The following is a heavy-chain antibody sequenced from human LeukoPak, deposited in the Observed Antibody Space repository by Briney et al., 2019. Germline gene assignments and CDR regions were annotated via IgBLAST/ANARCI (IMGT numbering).Heavy chain of an antibody. CDR2: TNRDGSST. J-gene: IGHJ4*02. Sequence: GGSLRLSCAASGFTFSSYWMHWVRQAPGKGPVWVARTNRDGSSTAYADSVKGRFTISKDNAKNTLYLLMNSLRAEDTAVYYCARDSVEWYIFDYWGQGTLITVSS. V-gene: IGHV3-74*01. CDR3: ARDSVEWYIFDY. D-gene: IGHD3-3*01. CDR1: GFTFSSYW.